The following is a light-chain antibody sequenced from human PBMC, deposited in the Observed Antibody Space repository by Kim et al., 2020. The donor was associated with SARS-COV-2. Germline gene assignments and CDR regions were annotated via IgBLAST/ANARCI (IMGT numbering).Light chain of an antibody. Sequence: SVKVTCTLRSGHRSHAIGRHPQQPEKGPRYVISLNIDDSHTKRDGIPDRFSGSSSGAERYLTLSGLQSEDEADYYCQTWGTGIRVFGRGTQLTVL. CDR3: QTWGTGIRV. J-gene: IGLJ3*02. CDR1: SGHRSHA. V-gene: IGLV4-69*01. CDR2: LNIDDSH.